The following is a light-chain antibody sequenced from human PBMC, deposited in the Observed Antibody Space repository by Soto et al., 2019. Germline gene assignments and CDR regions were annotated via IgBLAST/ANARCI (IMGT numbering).Light chain of an antibody. CDR1: QSVSSD. Sequence: EIELTQSPSTLSLSPGERAALSCRASQSVSSDLAWYQQKPGQAPRLLIYDASKRDAGIPARFSGSGSGTDFTLTISSLEPEDFAVYYCQQRSNWPSTFGGGTKVEIK. J-gene: IGKJ4*01. CDR2: DAS. CDR3: QQRSNWPST. V-gene: IGKV3-11*01.